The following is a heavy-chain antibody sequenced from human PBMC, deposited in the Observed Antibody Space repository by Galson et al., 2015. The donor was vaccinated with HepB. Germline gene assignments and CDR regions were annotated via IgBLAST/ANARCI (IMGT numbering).Heavy chain of an antibody. CDR3: AKAWGIVATLDAFDI. J-gene: IGHJ3*02. D-gene: IGHD5-12*01. CDR2: ISWNSGSI. Sequence: SLRLSCAASGYTFDDYAMHWVRQAPGKGLEWVSGISWNSGSIGYADSVKGRFTISRDNAKNSLYLQMNSLRAEDTALYYCAKAWGIVATLDAFDIRGQGTMVTVSS. V-gene: IGHV3-9*01. CDR1: GYTFDDYA.